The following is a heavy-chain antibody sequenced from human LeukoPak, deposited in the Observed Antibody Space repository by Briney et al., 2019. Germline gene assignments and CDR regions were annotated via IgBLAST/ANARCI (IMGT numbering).Heavy chain of an antibody. CDR1: GGYVSSYY. Sequence: SETLSLTCTVSGGYVSSYYWTWIRQSPGKGLEWIGYNYYKGNTVYNPSLNSRATISVDTSKNQFSLKLKSVTAADTAVYYCARGAGGASLLLGWFDPWGRGTLVAVSS. CDR3: ARGAGGASLLLGWFDP. CDR2: NYYKGNT. V-gene: IGHV4-59*02. J-gene: IGHJ5*02. D-gene: IGHD3-10*01.